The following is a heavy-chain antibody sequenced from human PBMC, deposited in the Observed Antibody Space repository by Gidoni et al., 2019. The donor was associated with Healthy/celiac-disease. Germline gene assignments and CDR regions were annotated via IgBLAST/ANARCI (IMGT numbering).Heavy chain of an antibody. CDR3: ARESAAGTFDY. D-gene: IGHD6-13*01. Sequence: QLQLQESGSGLVKPSQTLSLTCAVSGASISSGGYSWSWIRQPPGKGLEWIGYIYHSGSTYYNPSLKSRVTISVDRSKNQFSLKLSSVTAADTAVYYCARESAAGTFDYWGQGTLVTVSS. CDR1: GASISSGGYS. J-gene: IGHJ4*02. V-gene: IGHV4-30-2*01. CDR2: IYHSGST.